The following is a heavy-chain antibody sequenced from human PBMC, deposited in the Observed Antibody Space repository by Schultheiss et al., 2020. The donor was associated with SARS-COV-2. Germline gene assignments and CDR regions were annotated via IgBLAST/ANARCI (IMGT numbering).Heavy chain of an antibody. D-gene: IGHD3-3*01. J-gene: IGHJ6*03. CDR1: GFTFSNAW. V-gene: IGHV3-15*01. CDR3: TTTITIFDYYMDV. CDR2: IKSKTDGGTT. Sequence: GGSLRLSCAASGFTFSNAWMSWVRQAPGKGLEWVGRIKSKTDGGTTDYAAPVKGRFTISRDDSKNTLYLQMNSLKTEDTAVYYCTTTITIFDYYMDVWGKGTTVTVSS.